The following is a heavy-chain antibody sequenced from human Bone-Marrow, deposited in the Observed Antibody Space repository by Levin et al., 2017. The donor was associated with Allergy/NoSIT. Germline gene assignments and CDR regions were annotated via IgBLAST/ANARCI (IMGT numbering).Heavy chain of an antibody. Sequence: SVKVSCKASGGTFGDYDITWVRQAPGHGLEWMGGIIPILGITNYAQKFQGRLTITADRSTGTAFMELNSLRSEDTAVYYCARYSNYVDYWGEGTLVTVSS. D-gene: IGHD4-11*01. CDR2: IIPILGIT. J-gene: IGHJ4*02. CDR3: ARYSNYVDY. V-gene: IGHV1-69*10. CDR1: GGTFGDYD.